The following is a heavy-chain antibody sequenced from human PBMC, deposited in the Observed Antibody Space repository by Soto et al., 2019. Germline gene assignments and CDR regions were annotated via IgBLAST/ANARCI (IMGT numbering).Heavy chain of an antibody. Sequence: SETLSLTCTVSGGSTTHYYWTWIRQPPGKGLEWIGSIYYSGITHYNPSLKSRVTISVDTANNQFSLKLNSVTAADTAVYYCARGGGYSYGYSDYWGQGTLVTLSS. CDR1: GGSTTHYY. V-gene: IGHV4-59*01. CDR3: ARGGGYSYGYSDY. CDR2: IYYSGIT. J-gene: IGHJ4*02. D-gene: IGHD5-18*01.